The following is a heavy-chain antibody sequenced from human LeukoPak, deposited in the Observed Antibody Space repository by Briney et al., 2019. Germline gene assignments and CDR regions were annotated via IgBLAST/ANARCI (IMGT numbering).Heavy chain of an antibody. J-gene: IGHJ4*02. V-gene: IGHV3-30*04. CDR2: ISYDGSNK. Sequence: GGSLRLSCVASGFTFNSYAMHWVRQAPGKGLEWVAVISYDGSNKYYADSVKGRFTISRDNSKNTLYLQMNSLRAEDTAVYYCARDGEPHHAKVQNPTKIDYWGQGTLVTVSS. CDR1: GFTFNSYA. CDR3: ARDGEPHHAKVQNPTKIDY. D-gene: IGHD1-26*01.